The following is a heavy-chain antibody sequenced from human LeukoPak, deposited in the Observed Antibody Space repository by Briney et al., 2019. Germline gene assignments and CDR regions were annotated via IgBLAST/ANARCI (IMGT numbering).Heavy chain of an antibody. J-gene: IGHJ6*03. CDR1: GGSISSYY. Sequence: PSETLSLTCTVSGGSISSYYWSWIRQPPGKGLEWIGYIYTSGSTNCNPSLKSRVTISVDTSKNQFSLKLSSVTAADTAVYYCARHSQLLGELMDVWGKGTTVTVSS. D-gene: IGHD2-2*01. CDR3: ARHSQLLGELMDV. CDR2: IYTSGST. V-gene: IGHV4-4*09.